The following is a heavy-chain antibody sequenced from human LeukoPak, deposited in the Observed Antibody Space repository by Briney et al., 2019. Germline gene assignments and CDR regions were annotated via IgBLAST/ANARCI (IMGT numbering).Heavy chain of an antibody. CDR2: IYPGDSDT. Sequence: GESLKISCKGSGYSFTSYWIGWVRQLPGKGLEWMGIIYPGDSDTRYSPSFQGQVTISADKSISTAYLQWSSLKASDTAMYYCARLTSGGDYYPLGYFDYWGQGTLVTVSS. CDR3: ARLTSGGDYYPLGYFDY. CDR1: GYSFTSYW. D-gene: IGHD2-21*02. J-gene: IGHJ4*02. V-gene: IGHV5-51*01.